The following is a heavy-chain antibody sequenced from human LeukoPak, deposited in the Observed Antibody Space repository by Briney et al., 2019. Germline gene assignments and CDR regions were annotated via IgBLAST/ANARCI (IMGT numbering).Heavy chain of an antibody. CDR1: GGSISSYY. V-gene: IGHV4-59*13. D-gene: IGHD6-19*01. CDR2: ISYTGST. J-gene: IGHJ5*02. Sequence: PSETLSLTCTVSGGSISSYYWSWIRQPPGKGLEWIGYISYTGSTNYNPSLKSRVTISVDTSKNQFSLKLSSVTAADTAVYYCARDSSGWYHWFDPWGQGTLVTVSS. CDR3: ARDSSGWYHWFDP.